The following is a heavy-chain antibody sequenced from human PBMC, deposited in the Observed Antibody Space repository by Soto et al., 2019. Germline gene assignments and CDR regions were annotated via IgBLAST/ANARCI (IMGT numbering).Heavy chain of an antibody. CDR3: ATGTGSGRYKLWSYWFDA. D-gene: IGHD3-10*01. CDR1: GYTLPELS. J-gene: IGHJ5*01. CDR2: FDPEDGET. V-gene: IGHV1-24*01. Sequence: ASVKVSCKVSGYTLPELSMHWVRQAPGKGLEWMGGFDPEDGETIYAQKFQGRVTMTEDTSTDTAYMELSSLRSEDTAVYYCATGTGSGRYKLWSYWFDAWGHGTLVTVSS.